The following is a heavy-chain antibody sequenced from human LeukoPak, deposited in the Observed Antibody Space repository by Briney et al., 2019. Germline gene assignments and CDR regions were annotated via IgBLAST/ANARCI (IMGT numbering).Heavy chain of an antibody. CDR3: AKDRMYDWNVYFFDY. J-gene: IGHJ4*02. D-gene: IGHD1-1*01. V-gene: IGHV3-23*01. CDR1: GFALSTYG. Sequence: GGSLRLSCAASGFALSTYGMSWVRQAPGKGLEWVSAISGGGGSTYYADSVKGRFTISRDNSKNTLYLHVNSLRAEDTAVYHCAKDRMYDWNVYFFDYWGQGTLVTVSS. CDR2: ISGGGGST.